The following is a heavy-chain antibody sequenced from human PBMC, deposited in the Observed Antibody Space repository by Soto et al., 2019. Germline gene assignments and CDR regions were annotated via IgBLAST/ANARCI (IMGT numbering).Heavy chain of an antibody. J-gene: IGHJ4*02. CDR2: INPNSGGT. Sequence: QVPLVQSGAEVKKPGASVKVSCKASGYTFTGYYMHWVRQAPGQGLEWMGWINPNSGGTNYAQKFQGRVTMTRDTSISTAYMELSRLRSDDTAVYYCARVTTVAGRPRIPFDYWGQGTLVTVSS. V-gene: IGHV1-2*02. D-gene: IGHD6-19*01. CDR1: GYTFTGYY. CDR3: ARVTTVAGRPRIPFDY.